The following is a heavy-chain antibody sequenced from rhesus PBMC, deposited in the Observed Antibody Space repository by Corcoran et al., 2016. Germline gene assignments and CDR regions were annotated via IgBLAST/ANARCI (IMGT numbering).Heavy chain of an antibody. CDR1: GGSISSGYYY. Sequence: QVQLQESGPGLVKPSETLSLTCAVSGGSISSGYYYWSWIRQPPGKVLDWIVYITYSGSTSYNPSLKSRVTMSRDTSKNQFSLKLSSVTAADTAVYYCARVLIAAAGRTIFDYWGQGVLVTVSS. D-gene: IGHD6S26*01. CDR2: ITYSGST. J-gene: IGHJ4*01. V-gene: IGHV4-122*02. CDR3: ARVLIAAAGRTIFDY.